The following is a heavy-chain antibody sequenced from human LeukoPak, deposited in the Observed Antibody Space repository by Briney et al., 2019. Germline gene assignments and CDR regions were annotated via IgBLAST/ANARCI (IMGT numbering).Heavy chain of an antibody. CDR3: ARIRDGYNSYFFYGMDV. J-gene: IGHJ6*02. V-gene: IGHV1-3*01. Sequence: ASVKVSCKASGYTFTSYAIHWVRQAPGQRLEWMGWISAGNGNTKYSQNFQGRVTFISNTSATTAFMELSSLRSEDTAVYYCARIRDGYNSYFFYGMDVWGQGTTVTVSS. CDR2: ISAGNGNT. CDR1: GYTFTSYA. D-gene: IGHD5-24*01.